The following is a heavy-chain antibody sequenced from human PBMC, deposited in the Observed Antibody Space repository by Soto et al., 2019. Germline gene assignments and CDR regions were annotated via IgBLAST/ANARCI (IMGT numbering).Heavy chain of an antibody. Sequence: SETLSLTCTVSGVSISSGSYYWSWMGQHPGKGLEWIGYIHSSGSTYYNPSLKSRVTISVDTSKTQFSLKLSSVTAADTAVYYCAREDRNYYASSGYYHWGQGTLVTVSS. CDR1: GVSISSGSYY. V-gene: IGHV4-31*03. CDR2: IHSSGST. D-gene: IGHD3-22*01. J-gene: IGHJ5*02. CDR3: AREDRNYYASSGYYH.